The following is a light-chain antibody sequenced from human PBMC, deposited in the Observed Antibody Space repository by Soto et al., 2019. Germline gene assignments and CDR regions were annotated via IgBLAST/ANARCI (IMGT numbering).Light chain of an antibody. Sequence: SYELTQPPSVSVAPGQTAGITCAGNNIGDKSAHWYQQKPGQAPVLVVYDDSDRPSGIPERFSGSNSGNTATLTISSVEAGDEGDYYCQVWDSSSDHYVFGSGTKLTVL. CDR3: QVWDSSSDHYV. CDR2: DDS. CDR1: NIGDKS. V-gene: IGLV3-21*02. J-gene: IGLJ1*01.